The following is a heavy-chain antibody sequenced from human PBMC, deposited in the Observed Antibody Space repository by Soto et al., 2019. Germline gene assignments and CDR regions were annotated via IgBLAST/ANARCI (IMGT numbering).Heavy chain of an antibody. CDR2: MQPSSGRT. CDR3: ARGVNAGVDY. Sequence: ASVKVSCKASGYSFTSLDINWVRQTTGQGLEWMGWMQPSSGRTGYAQKFQGRATMTRDTSINTAYMELSSLTSDDTAFYYCARGVNAGVDYWGEGTSVTVSS. V-gene: IGHV1-8*01. D-gene: IGHD1-26*01. CDR1: GYSFTSLD. J-gene: IGHJ4*02.